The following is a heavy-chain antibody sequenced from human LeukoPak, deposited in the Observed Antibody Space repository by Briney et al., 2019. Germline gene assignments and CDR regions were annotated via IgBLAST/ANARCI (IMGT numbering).Heavy chain of an antibody. Sequence: ASVKVSCKASGYTFTSYDINWVRQATGQGLEWMGWMNPNSGNTGYAQKFQGRVTITADESTSTAYMELSSLRSEDTAVYYCARATMVRGVMGFVYYYYYYMDVWGKGTTVTISS. D-gene: IGHD3-10*01. CDR3: ARATMVRGVMGFVYYYYYYMDV. CDR2: MNPNSGNT. J-gene: IGHJ6*03. V-gene: IGHV1-8*01. CDR1: GYTFTSYD.